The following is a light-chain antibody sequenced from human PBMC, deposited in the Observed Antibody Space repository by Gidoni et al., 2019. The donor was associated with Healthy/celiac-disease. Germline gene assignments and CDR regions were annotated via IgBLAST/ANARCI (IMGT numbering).Light chain of an antibody. V-gene: IGKV1-39*01. J-gene: IGKJ4*01. Sequence: DIQMTKSPSSLSASVGDRVTITCRASQSISSYLNWYQQKPGKAPKLLIYAASSLQSGVPSRFSGSGSGTDFTLTISSLQPEDFATYYCQQSYSTPLPFGGGTKVEIK. CDR3: QQSYSTPLP. CDR2: AAS. CDR1: QSISSY.